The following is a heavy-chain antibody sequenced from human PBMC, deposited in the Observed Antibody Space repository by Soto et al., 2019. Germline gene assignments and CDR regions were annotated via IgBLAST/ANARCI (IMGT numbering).Heavy chain of an antibody. J-gene: IGHJ4*02. Sequence: SEALSLTCTVSGISISDYYWNWVRQPPGKGLEWICDIYYSGSTNYNPSLKSRVTISVDRSGNQFSLRLTSATAADTDVYYCARVRSTFDYWGQGTLVTVSS. CDR3: ARVRSTFDY. CDR2: IYYSGST. CDR1: GISISDYY. V-gene: IGHV4-59*01. D-gene: IGHD6-6*01.